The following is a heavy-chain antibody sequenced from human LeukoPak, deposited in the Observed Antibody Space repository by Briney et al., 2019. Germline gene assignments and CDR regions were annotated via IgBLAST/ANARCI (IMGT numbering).Heavy chain of an antibody. Sequence: GASVKVSCKASGYTFTNYYMHWVRQPPGQGLEWMGIINPSDDSATYAHNFQGRVTTTTDTSTTTVYMQLSSLRSEDTVVYYCARAQSFYDYWGEGTVVSVS. CDR2: INPSDDSA. D-gene: IGHD5/OR15-5a*01. CDR3: ARAQSFYDY. V-gene: IGHV1-46*01. J-gene: IGHJ4*02. CDR1: GYTFTNYY.